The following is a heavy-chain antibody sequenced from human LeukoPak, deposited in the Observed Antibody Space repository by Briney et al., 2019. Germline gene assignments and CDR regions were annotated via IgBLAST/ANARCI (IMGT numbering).Heavy chain of an antibody. D-gene: IGHD3-10*01. Sequence: SSETLSLTCTVSGGSISSYYWSWIRQPPGKGLEWIGYIYYSGSTNYNPSLKSQVTISVDTSKNQFSLKLSSVTAADTAVYYCARFGSNPYYFDYWGEGTLVTVSS. CDR1: GGSISSYY. CDR3: ARFGSNPYYFDY. J-gene: IGHJ4*02. CDR2: IYYSGST. V-gene: IGHV4-59*08.